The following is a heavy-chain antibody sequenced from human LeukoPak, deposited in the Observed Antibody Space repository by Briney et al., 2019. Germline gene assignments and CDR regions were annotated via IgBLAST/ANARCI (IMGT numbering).Heavy chain of an antibody. CDR3: AKDTSWFTSASDI. CDR2: ISWNSGSR. CDR1: GFTFEDYD. V-gene: IGHV3-9*01. J-gene: IGHJ3*02. Sequence: PGGSLRLSCAASGFTFEDYDMHWVRQAPGKGLEWVSGISWNSGSRGYADSVKGRFTISRDNAKNSLYLQMDSLRTEDTAFYYCAKDTSWFTSASDIWGQGTMVTVSS. D-gene: IGHD3-10*01.